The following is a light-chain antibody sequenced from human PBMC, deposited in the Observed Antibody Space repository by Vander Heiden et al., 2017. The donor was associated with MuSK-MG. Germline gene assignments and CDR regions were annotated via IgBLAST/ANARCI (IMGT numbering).Light chain of an antibody. CDR3: QQSYNTPRT. Sequence: DIQMTQSPSSLSASVGDRVTITSRASQSVNTYLNWYQQKPGKAPELLIYAAYSLQSGVPSRFSGRGSGTDFTLTISSLQPEDFATYYCQQSYNTPRTFGQGTKVEFK. CDR1: QSVNTY. V-gene: IGKV1-39*01. CDR2: AAY. J-gene: IGKJ1*01.